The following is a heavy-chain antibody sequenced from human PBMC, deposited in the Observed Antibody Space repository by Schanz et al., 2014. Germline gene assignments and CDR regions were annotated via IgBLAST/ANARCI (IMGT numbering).Heavy chain of an antibody. CDR1: TSLFSRSV. D-gene: IGHD2-21*02. CDR2: INGNGGIT. Sequence: DLVESGGGVVQPGRSLTLSCAVSTSLFSRSVIHWVRQAPGKGLEWVSAINGNGGITYYADPVKGRFTISRDNSKNTLYLPMKSLRAEDTAVYYCARPSDSSWYMDVWGKGTTVTVSS. V-gene: IGHV3-23*04. CDR3: ARPSDSSWYMDV. J-gene: IGHJ6*03.